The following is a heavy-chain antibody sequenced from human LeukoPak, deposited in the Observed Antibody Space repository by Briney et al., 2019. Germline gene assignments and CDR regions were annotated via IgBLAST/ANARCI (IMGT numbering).Heavy chain of an antibody. D-gene: IGHD1-14*01. V-gene: IGHV3-53*01. CDR2: LYSDGNT. Sequence: TGGSLRLSCAASGFTVITNDMTWVRQAPGKGLEWVSVLYSDGNTKYADSVQGRFTISRNNSKNTLLLEKNSPSPEDTAGYYCARGVEPLAANTLAYWGQGTLVTVSS. CDR1: GFTVITND. CDR3: ARGVEPLAANTLAY. J-gene: IGHJ4*02.